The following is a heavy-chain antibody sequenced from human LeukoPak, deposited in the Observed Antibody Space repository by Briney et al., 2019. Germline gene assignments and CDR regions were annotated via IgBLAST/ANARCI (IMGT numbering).Heavy chain of an antibody. J-gene: IGHJ3*02. CDR2: ISHSGST. CDR1: GGSFSGYY. CDR3: AREIMITFGGVIALDAFDI. V-gene: IGHV4-34*01. Sequence: SETLSLTCAVYGGSFSGYYWSWIRQPPGKGLEWIGEISHSGSTNYNPSLKSRVTISVDTSKNQFSLKLSSVTAADTAVYYCAREIMITFGGVIALDAFDIWGQGTMVTVSS. D-gene: IGHD3-16*02.